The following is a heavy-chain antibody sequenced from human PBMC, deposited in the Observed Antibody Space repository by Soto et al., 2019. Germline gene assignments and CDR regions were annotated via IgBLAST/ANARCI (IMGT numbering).Heavy chain of an antibody. CDR3: AKKLDYGFRFQVIFDY. D-gene: IGHD3-10*01. J-gene: IGHJ4*02. Sequence: GALRLSWAAAGFTLSCYGMHWVRQAPGRGLKWVAVISYDGSNKYYADSVKGRFTISRDNSKNTLYLQMKRMRAEDTAVYYCAKKLDYGFRFQVIFDYWGQGTLVTGSS. CDR2: ISYDGSNK. CDR1: GFTLSCYG. V-gene: IGHV3-30*18.